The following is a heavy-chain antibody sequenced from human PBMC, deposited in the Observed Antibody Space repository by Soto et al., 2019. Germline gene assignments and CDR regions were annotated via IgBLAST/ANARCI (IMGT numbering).Heavy chain of an antibody. J-gene: IGHJ5*02. D-gene: IGHD1-7*01. CDR3: ARDRGYNWNYGWFDP. V-gene: IGHV1-18*01. CDR2: ISAYNGNT. CDR1: GYTFTSYG. Sequence: QVQLVQSGAEVKKPGASVKVSCKASGYTFTSYGISWVRQAPGQGLEWMGRISAYNGNTNYAQKLQGRVPMTTDTSTSTANMEPRSLRCDEAAVYYCARDRGYNWNYGWFDPWGQGALVSVSS.